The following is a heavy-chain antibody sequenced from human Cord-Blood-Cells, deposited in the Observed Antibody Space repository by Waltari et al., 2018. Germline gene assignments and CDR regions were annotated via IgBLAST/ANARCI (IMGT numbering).Heavy chain of an antibody. CDR3: ARVLVPAAIDY. Sequence: QVQLQQWGAGLLKPSETLSLTRAVYGGSFSGYYWSWIRQPPGKGLEWSGEINHSGSTNYNPSHKSRVTISVDTSKNQFSLKLSSVTAADTAVYYCARVLVPAAIDYWGQGTLVTVSS. V-gene: IGHV4-34*01. D-gene: IGHD2-2*01. CDR1: GGSFSGYY. CDR2: INHSGST. J-gene: IGHJ4*02.